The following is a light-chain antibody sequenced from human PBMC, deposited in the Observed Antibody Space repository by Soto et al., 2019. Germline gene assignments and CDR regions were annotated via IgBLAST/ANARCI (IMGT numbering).Light chain of an antibody. CDR1: QSVGNNY. CDR3: QQYESSPPWT. V-gene: IGKV3-20*01. CDR2: GTS. J-gene: IGKJ1*01. Sequence: EIVLTLSPGTLSLSPGERATLSCRASQSVGNNYLAWYQQKPGQPPRLLIYGTSSRATGIPDRFSGSGSGTDFTLTISRLEPEDFAVYYCQQYESSPPWTFGQGTKVEIK.